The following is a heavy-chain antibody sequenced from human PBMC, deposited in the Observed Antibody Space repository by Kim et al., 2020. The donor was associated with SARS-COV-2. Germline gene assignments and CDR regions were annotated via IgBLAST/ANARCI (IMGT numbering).Heavy chain of an antibody. CDR2: IYYSGST. CDR1: GGSISSSSYY. CDR3: ARHYYDSSGYWPHDAFDI. J-gene: IGHJ3*02. V-gene: IGHV4-39*01. Sequence: SETLSLTCTVSGGSISSSSYYWGWIRQPPGKGLEWIGSIYYSGSTYYNPSLKSRVTISVDTSKNQFYLKLSSVTAADTAVYYCARHYYDSSGYWPHDAFDIWGQGTMVTVSS. D-gene: IGHD3-22*01.